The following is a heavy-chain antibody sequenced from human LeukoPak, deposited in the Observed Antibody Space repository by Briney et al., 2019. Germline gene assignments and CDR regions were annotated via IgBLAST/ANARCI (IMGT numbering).Heavy chain of an antibody. J-gene: IGHJ4*02. Sequence: SETLSLTCGVSGGSITTTNYWSWVRQPPGWGLGWIGEISLTGRTHYNPSLTSRVHISIDESKNHLYLNLASVTAADTAVYYCSRESGPFCPFGHWGQGTLVAVSS. V-gene: IGHV4-4*02. CDR2: ISLTGRT. CDR1: GGSITTTNY. D-gene: IGHD1-26*01. CDR3: SRESGPFCPFGH.